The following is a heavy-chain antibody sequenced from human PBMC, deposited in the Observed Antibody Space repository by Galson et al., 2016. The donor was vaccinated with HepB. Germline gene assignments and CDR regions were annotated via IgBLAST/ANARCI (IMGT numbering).Heavy chain of an antibody. J-gene: IGHJ6*02. CDR2: IIPIFGKA. D-gene: IGHD6-6*01. Sequence: SVKVSCKASGSTFNTYAINWVRQAPGQGLEWVGGIIPIFGKAHYAQKFQGRVSITADDSTNTGYMEMSSLKSEDTAMYYCARGAGGLAALGYGMDVWGQGTTVTVAS. CDR1: GSTFNTYA. V-gene: IGHV1-69*13. CDR3: ARGAGGLAALGYGMDV.